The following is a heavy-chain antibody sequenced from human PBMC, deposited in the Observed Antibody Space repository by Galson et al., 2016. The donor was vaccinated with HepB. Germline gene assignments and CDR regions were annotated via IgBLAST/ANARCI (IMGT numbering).Heavy chain of an antibody. CDR1: GFSLTSGGVG. D-gene: IGHD2-21*01. J-gene: IGHJ3*01. V-gene: IGHV2-5*02. Sequence: PALVKPTQTLTLTCTFSGFSLTSGGVGVGWVRQPPGGALECLALIFWDDDKRLSPSLKNRLNIKKDNSRNQVVLTMSKMAPEDTGKYFCANGGRGSDFFDVWGQGTLVTVSS. CDR2: IFWDDDK. CDR3: ANGGRGSDFFDV.